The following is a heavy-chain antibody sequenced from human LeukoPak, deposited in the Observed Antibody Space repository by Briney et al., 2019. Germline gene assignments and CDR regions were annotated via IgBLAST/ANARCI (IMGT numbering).Heavy chain of an antibody. CDR3: ARGLRFGELFGAFDI. D-gene: IGHD3-10*01. CDR2: IIPIFGTA. CDR1: GGTFSSYA. V-gene: IGHV1-69*05. J-gene: IGHJ3*02. Sequence: SVKVSCKASGGTFSSYAISWVRQAPGQGLEWMGRIIPIFGTANYAQKFQGRVTITTDESTSTAYMELSSLRSEDTAVYYCARGLRFGELFGAFDIWGQGTMVTVSS.